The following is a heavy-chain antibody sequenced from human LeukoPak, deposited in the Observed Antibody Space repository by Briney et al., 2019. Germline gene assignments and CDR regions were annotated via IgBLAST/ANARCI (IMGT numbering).Heavy chain of an antibody. J-gene: IGHJ4*02. CDR2: IYTSGST. D-gene: IGHD2-21*02. V-gene: IGHV4-61*02. CDR3: ARGLIPRGVTYPYPY. Sequence: SQTLSLTCTVSGGSISSGIYYWSWIRQPAGKGLEWIGRIYTSGSTNYNPSLKSRVTISLDTSKNQFSLKLSSVTAADTAVYYCARGLIPRGVTYPYPYWGQGILVTVSS. CDR1: GGSISSGIYY.